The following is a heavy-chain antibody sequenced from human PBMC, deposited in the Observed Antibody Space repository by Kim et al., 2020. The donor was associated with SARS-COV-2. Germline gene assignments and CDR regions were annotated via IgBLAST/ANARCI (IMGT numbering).Heavy chain of an antibody. Sequence: KYYVEPVKGRLTLSRDNAKNSLYLQMNSLRAGDTAVYYCAREWSRRSYFDYWGQGTLVTVSS. D-gene: IGHD2-15*01. CDR2: K. CDR3: AREWSRRSYFDY. V-gene: IGHV3-7*03. J-gene: IGHJ4*02.